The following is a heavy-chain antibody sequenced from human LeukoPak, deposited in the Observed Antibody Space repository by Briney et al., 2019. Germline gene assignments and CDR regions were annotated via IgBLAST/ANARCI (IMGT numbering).Heavy chain of an antibody. CDR1: GFTFSDYA. V-gene: IGHV3-23*01. D-gene: IGHD2-15*01. CDR2: ISDTGDNT. Sequence: RGSLRLSCAASGFTFSDYAMTWVRQAPGKGLEWVSDISDTGDNTYYADSVKGRFTISRDNSKSTLCLQMNSLRAEDTAVYYCAKQLGYCSDGSCYFPYWGQGTLVTVSS. CDR3: AKQLGYCSDGSCYFPY. J-gene: IGHJ4*02.